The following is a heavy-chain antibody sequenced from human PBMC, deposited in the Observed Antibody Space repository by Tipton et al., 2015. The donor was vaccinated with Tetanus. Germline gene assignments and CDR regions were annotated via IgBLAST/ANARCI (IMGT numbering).Heavy chain of an antibody. J-gene: IGHJ4*02. CDR1: GGTFTNYA. CDR3: ARAPSRISRAYDY. D-gene: IGHD2-21*01. Sequence: QLVQSGAEMKKPGSSVKVSCKASGGTFTNYALSWVRQAPGQGLEWVGGITPIFGTTNSAPKFQGRVTITADESTNTAYMELSSLRSDDSAVYYCARAPSRISRAYDYWGQGTQIIVSS. CDR2: ITPIFGTT. V-gene: IGHV1-69*01.